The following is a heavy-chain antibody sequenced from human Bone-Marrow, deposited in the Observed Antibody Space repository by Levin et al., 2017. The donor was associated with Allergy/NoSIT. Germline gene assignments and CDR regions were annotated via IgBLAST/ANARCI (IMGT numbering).Heavy chain of an antibody. Sequence: PGESLKISCTATGFTFSDHSMSWIRQAPAKGPEWVSYINSDGTTIYYADSVKGRFTISRDNAKNSLSLQMSSLRAEDTAVYYCARRDGDYWGQGTLVTVSS. D-gene: IGHD5-24*01. CDR3: ARRDGDY. J-gene: IGHJ4*02. CDR2: INSDGTTI. V-gene: IGHV3-11*01. CDR1: GFTFSDHS.